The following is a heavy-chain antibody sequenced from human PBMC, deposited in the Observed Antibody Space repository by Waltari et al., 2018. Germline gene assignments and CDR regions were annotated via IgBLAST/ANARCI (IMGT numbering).Heavy chain of an antibody. J-gene: IGHJ5*02. CDR2: IYYSGST. CDR3: ARNYYDSSGYYNENWFDP. D-gene: IGHD3-22*01. V-gene: IGHV4-39*07. Sequence: QLQLQESGPGLVKPSETLSLTCTVSGGSISSSSYYWGWIRQPPGKGLEWIGSIYYSGSTYYNPSLKSRVTISVDTSKNQFSLKLSSVTAADTAVYYCARNYYDSSGYYNENWFDPWGQGTLVTVSS. CDR1: GGSISSSSYY.